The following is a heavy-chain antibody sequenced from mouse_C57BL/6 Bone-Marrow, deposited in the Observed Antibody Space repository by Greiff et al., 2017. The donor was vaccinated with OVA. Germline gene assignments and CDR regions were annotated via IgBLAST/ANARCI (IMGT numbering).Heavy chain of an antibody. J-gene: IGHJ3*01. D-gene: IGHD1-1*01. CDR2: IYPSDSET. CDR1: GYTFTSYW. Sequence: QVQLQQPGAELVRPGSSVKLSCKASGYTFTSYWMDWVKQRPGHGLEWIGNIYPSDSETHYNQKFKDKATLTVDKSSSTAYMQLSSLTSEDSAVYYCARPFYYYGSTWFAYWGQGTLVTVSA. V-gene: IGHV1-61*01. CDR3: ARPFYYYGSTWFAY.